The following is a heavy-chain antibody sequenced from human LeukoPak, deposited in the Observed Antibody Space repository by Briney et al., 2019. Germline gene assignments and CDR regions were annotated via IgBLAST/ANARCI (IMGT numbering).Heavy chain of an antibody. J-gene: IGHJ4*02. CDR1: GYIFTSYD. D-gene: IGHD7-27*01. CDR3: ARGPPNWGYDY. V-gene: IGHV1-8*01. Sequence: GASVKVSCKASGYIFTSYDFNWVRQATGQQPEWMGWMSPNSGDTGYAQKFQDRVTMTRNTSISTAYMELSSLRSDDTAVYYCARGPPNWGYDYWGPGTLVTVSS. CDR2: MSPNSGDT.